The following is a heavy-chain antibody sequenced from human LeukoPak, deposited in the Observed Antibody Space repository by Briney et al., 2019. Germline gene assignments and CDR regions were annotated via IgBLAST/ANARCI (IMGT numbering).Heavy chain of an antibody. Sequence: ASVKVSCEASGYTFTSYGISWVRQAPGQGLEWMGWISAYNGNTNYAQKLQGRVTMTTDTSTSTAYMELRSLRSDDTAVYYCARVEPYCSSTSCYVGGSHWFDPWGQGTLVTVSS. CDR2: ISAYNGNT. CDR3: ARVEPYCSSTSCYVGGSHWFDP. CDR1: GYTFTSYG. D-gene: IGHD2-2*01. J-gene: IGHJ5*02. V-gene: IGHV1-18*04.